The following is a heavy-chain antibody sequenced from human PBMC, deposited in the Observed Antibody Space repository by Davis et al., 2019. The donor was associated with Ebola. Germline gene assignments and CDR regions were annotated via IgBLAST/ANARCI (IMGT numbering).Heavy chain of an antibody. J-gene: IGHJ3*02. CDR3: AKDGYYDTSGQIGWGALDI. V-gene: IGHV3-21*01. Sequence: PGGSLRLSCAASGFTFSSYSMNWVRQAPGKGLEWVSSISSSSSYIYYADSVKGRFTISRDNFKNTLYLQMNSLRAEDTAVYYCAKDGYYDTSGQIGWGALDIWGQGTMVTVSS. CDR2: ISSSSSYI. CDR1: GFTFSSYS. D-gene: IGHD3-22*01.